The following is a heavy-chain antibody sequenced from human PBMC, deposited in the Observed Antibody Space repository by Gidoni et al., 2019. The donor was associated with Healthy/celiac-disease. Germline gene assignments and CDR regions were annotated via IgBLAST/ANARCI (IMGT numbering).Heavy chain of an antibody. CDR1: GFPFSRYA. D-gene: IGHD2-21*02. CDR2: ISGSGGTT. Sequence: EVQLLESGGGLVQPGGSLRLSCAASGFPFSRYAMRWVRQAPGKGLEWVSAISGSGGTTYYADSVKGRFTVSRDNSKNTLYLQMNSLRAEDTAVYYCAKRGVVVTAIDYWGQGTLVTVSS. J-gene: IGHJ4*02. CDR3: AKRGVVVTAIDY. V-gene: IGHV3-23*01.